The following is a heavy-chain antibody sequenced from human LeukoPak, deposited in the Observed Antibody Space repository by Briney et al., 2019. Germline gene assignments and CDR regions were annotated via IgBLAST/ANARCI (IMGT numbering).Heavy chain of an antibody. CDR2: IIPSFGTA. J-gene: IGHJ4*02. Sequence: SVKVSCKASGGTFSSYAISWVRQAPGQGLEWMEGIIPSFGTANYAQKFQGRVTITTDESTSTAYMELSSLRSEDTAVYYCARSRNDLNFDYWGQGTLVTVSS. CDR3: ARSRNDLNFDY. CDR1: GGTFSSYA. D-gene: IGHD1-1*01. V-gene: IGHV1-69*05.